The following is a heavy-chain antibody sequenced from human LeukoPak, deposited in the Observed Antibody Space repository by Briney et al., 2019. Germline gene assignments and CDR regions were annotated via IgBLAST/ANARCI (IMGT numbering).Heavy chain of an antibody. CDR1: GFTFSSYA. V-gene: IGHV3-30*01. Sequence: PGRSLRLSCAASGFTFSSYAMHWVRQAPGKGLEWVAVISYDGSNKYYADSVKGRFTISRDNSKNTLYLQMNSLGAEDTAVYYCARVCGPLLSFDAFDIWGQGTMVTVSS. D-gene: IGHD1-26*01. J-gene: IGHJ3*02. CDR3: ARVCGPLLSFDAFDI. CDR2: ISYDGSNK.